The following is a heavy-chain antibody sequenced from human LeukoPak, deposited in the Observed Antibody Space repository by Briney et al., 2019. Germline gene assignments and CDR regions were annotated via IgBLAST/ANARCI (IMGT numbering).Heavy chain of an antibody. V-gene: IGHV3-48*03. D-gene: IGHD1-26*01. Sequence: PGGSLRLSCAASGFTFSDYSMNWVRQATGKGLEWVSYISSIGATIYYVDSVRGRFTISRDNSKDTVDLHMSSLRADDTAVYYCARSREWELLSSFHSWGQGTLVTVSS. J-gene: IGHJ4*02. CDR2: ISSIGATI. CDR1: GFTFSDYS. CDR3: ARSREWELLSSFHS.